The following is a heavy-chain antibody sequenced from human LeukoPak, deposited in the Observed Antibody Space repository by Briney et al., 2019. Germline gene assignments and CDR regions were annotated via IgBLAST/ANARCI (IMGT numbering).Heavy chain of an antibody. V-gene: IGHV4-59*01. CDR3: ARDMSSSSCYDN. J-gene: IGHJ4*02. CDR2: IYYTGST. CDR1: GGSISNYY. Sequence: SETLSLTCTVSGGSISNYYWSWIWQPPGKGLEWIGYIYYTGSTNYNPSLKSRVTISVDTSKNQFSLKLSSVTAADTAVYYCARDMSSSSCYDNWGQGTLVTVSS. D-gene: IGHD2-2*01.